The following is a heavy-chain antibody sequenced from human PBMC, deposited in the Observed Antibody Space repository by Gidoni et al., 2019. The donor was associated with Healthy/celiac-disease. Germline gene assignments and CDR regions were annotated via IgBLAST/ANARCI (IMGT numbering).Heavy chain of an antibody. CDR3: TTDGPNDGDGAFDI. J-gene: IGHJ3*02. Sequence: EVQLVESGGGLVKPGGSLRLSCAASGFTFSNAWMSWVRQAPGKGLEWVGRIKSKTDGGTTDYAAPVKGRFTISRDDSKNTLYLQMNSLKTEDTAVYYCTTDGPNDGDGAFDIWGQGTMVTVSS. D-gene: IGHD7-27*01. CDR1: GFTFSNAW. CDR2: IKSKTDGGTT. V-gene: IGHV3-15*01.